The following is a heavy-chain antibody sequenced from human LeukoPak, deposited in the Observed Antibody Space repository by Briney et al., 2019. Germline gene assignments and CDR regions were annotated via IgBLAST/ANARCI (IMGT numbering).Heavy chain of an antibody. CDR2: ISGSGSTT. Sequence: GGSLRLSCAASGFTFSSYDMSWVRQAPGKGLEWVSGISGSGSTTKYADSVKGRFTISRDNSKNTLYLQMNSLRADDTAVYYCARGDKMTTWRRTYNCFDPWGQGTLVTVSS. CDR3: ARGDKMTTWRRTYNCFDP. J-gene: IGHJ5*02. D-gene: IGHD5-24*01. CDR1: GFTFSSYD. V-gene: IGHV3-23*01.